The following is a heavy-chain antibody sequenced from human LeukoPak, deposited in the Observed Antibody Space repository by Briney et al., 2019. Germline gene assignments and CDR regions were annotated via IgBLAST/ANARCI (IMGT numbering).Heavy chain of an antibody. CDR3: ARDWTLRGVPTFVDP. Sequence: GRSLRLSCVGSPFILDHHVLTYLGQAPGKGPEWVASQSGSGHNTYYSESVRGRFAISRDNSKNTVFLQMNSLRVEDTTVYYCARDWTLRGVPTFVDPWGQGTVVSVSS. D-gene: IGHD2/OR15-2a*01. CDR1: PFILDHHV. V-gene: IGHV3-23*01. J-gene: IGHJ5*02. CDR2: QSGSGHNT.